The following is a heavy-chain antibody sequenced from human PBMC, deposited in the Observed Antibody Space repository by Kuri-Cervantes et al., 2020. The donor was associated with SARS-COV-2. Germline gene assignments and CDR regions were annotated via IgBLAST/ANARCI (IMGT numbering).Heavy chain of an antibody. CDR1: GFTLSSHS. CDR2: IGSRSSST. J-gene: IGHJ3*02. Sequence: GGSLRLSCAASGFTLSSHSVNWVRQAPGKGLEWVSSIGSRSSSTYYSDSVGGRFTISRDNAKNSLYLQMNSLRAEDTAVYYCARDPSQGRADIWGQGTMVTVSS. CDR3: ARDPSQGRADI. V-gene: IGHV3-21*01.